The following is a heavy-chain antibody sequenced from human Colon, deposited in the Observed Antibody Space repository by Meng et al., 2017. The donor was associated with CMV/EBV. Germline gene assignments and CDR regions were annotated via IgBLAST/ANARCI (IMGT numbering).Heavy chain of an antibody. CDR1: DLTGSYVF. Sequence: CGVSDLTGSYVFINWGRQAPGKGLEWVGRIKGEADGGTTDYAAPVRGRFIISRDDSKNTVYLEMKSLQVDDAAVYYCSYGANYYFDYWGPGTLVTVSS. D-gene: IGHD4/OR15-4a*01. J-gene: IGHJ4*02. CDR3: SYGANYYFDY. CDR2: IKGEADGGTT. V-gene: IGHV3-15*07.